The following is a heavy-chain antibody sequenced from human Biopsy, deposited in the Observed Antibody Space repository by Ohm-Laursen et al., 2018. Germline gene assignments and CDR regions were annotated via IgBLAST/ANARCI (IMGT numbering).Heavy chain of an antibody. Sequence: ESLRISCKGSGCIFTNYWIGWVRQMPGKGLEWMGLIYPGDSDTRYSPSFQGQVTISVDKSISTAYVQWNSLKASDTAMYYCAKHGGLGDFWSGYPLAAFDIWGQGTMVTVSS. J-gene: IGHJ3*02. CDR2: IYPGDSDT. V-gene: IGHV5-51*01. D-gene: IGHD3-3*01. CDR1: GCIFTNYW. CDR3: AKHGGLGDFWSGYPLAAFDI.